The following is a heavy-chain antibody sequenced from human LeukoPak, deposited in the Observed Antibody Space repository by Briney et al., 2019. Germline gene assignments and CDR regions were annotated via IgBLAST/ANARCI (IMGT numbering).Heavy chain of an antibody. CDR3: ATFVGATTPPIDY. V-gene: IGHV3-30*02. D-gene: IGHD1-26*01. CDR2: IRYDGSNK. CDR1: GFTFSSYG. J-gene: IGHJ4*02. Sequence: GGSLRLSCAASGFTFSSYGMHWVRQAPGKGLEWVAFIRYDGSNKYYADSVKGRFTISRDNSKNTLYLQMNSPRAEDTAVYYCATFVGATTPPIDYWGQGTLVAVSS.